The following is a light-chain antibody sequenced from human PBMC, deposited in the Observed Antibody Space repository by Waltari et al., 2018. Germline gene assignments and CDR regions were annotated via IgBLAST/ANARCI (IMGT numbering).Light chain of an antibody. Sequence: QSALTQPASVSGSPGQSITLSCTGTSSDVGGYNYVSWYQQHPGKAPKLMIYDVNNRPSGVSKRFSGSKSGNTASLTISGLQAEDEADYYCSSFTSSSTWVFGGGTKLTVL. J-gene: IGLJ3*02. V-gene: IGLV2-14*01. CDR1: SSDVGGYNY. CDR2: DVN. CDR3: SSFTSSSTWV.